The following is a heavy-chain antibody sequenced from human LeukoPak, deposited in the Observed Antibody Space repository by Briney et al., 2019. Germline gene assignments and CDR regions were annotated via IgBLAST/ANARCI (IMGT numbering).Heavy chain of an antibody. CDR2: ISAYNGNT. CDR3: ARDPLRSSWSTYNNAMDV. Sequence: APVKVSCKASGYSFTSYAINWVRQAPGQGLEWMGWISAYNGNTEYSQKVQDRVTMTTDASTSTAYMELVSLTSDDTAVYYCARDPLRSSWSTYNNAMDVWGQGTTVTVS. J-gene: IGHJ6*02. V-gene: IGHV1-18*04. D-gene: IGHD6-13*01. CDR1: GYSFTSYA.